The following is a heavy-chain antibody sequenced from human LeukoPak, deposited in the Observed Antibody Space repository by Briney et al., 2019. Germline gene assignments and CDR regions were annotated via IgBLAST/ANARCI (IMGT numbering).Heavy chain of an antibody. CDR3: AGLVGRYSSGLYYYYFDY. J-gene: IGHJ4*02. CDR1: GYSITSSSW. D-gene: IGHD3-22*01. CDR2: IYHSGTT. Sequence: SETLSLTCAVSGYSITSSSWWGWIRQPPGKGLEWIGYIYHSGTTHSNPSVKSRVTISIDKSKNQFFLNLSSVTAADTAVYYCAGLVGRYSSGLYYYYFDYWGQGTLVTVSS. V-gene: IGHV4-28*01.